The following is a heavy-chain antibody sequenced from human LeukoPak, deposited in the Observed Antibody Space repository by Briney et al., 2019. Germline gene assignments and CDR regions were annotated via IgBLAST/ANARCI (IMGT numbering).Heavy chain of an antibody. V-gene: IGHV5-51*01. CDR3: ARQPYYYDSSGLD. CDR2: IYPGDSDT. D-gene: IGHD3-22*01. J-gene: IGHJ4*02. Sequence: GESLKISCKGSGYIFTSYWIGWVRQLPGKGLEWMGIIYPGDSDTRYSPSFQGQVTISADKSISTAYLQWSSLKASDTAMYYCARQPYYYDSSGLDWGQGTLVTVSS. CDR1: GYIFTSYW.